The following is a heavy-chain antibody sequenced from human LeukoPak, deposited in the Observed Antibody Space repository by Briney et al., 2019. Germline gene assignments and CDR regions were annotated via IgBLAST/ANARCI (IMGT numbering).Heavy chain of an antibody. CDR3: ARHPTRRDGYDHLDY. CDR1: GGSISSGNYH. CDR2: MFYSGST. D-gene: IGHD5-24*01. Sequence: KSSETLSLTCTVSGGSISSGNYHWAWMRQPPGKGPEWIGSMFYSGSTYYNPSLKSRVTISVDTSNNQFSLKVTSVTAADTAVYYCARHPTRRDGYDHLDYWGQGTLVTVSS. V-gene: IGHV4-39*01. J-gene: IGHJ4*01.